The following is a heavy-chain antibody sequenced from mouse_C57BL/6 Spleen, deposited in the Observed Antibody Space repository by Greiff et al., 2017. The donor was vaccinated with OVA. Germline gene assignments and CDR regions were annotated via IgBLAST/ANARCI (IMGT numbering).Heavy chain of an antibody. J-gene: IGHJ1*03. Sequence: EVQLQQSGPELVKPGASVKIPCKASGYTFTDYNMDWVKQSHGKSLEWIGDINPNNGGTIYNQKFKGKATLTVDKSSSTAYMERRSLTSEDTAVYYCARCYYGSSSHWYFDVWGTGTTVTVSS. CDR2: INPNNGGT. V-gene: IGHV1-18*01. D-gene: IGHD1-1*01. CDR1: GYTFTDYN. CDR3: ARCYYGSSSHWYFDV.